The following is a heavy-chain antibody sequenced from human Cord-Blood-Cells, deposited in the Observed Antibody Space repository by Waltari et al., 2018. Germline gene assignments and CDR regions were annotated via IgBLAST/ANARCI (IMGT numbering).Heavy chain of an antibody. CDR1: GCTFSSYA. V-gene: IGHV1-69*01. CDR2: MIPSLGTA. CDR3: ARSGLRGIQLWPFDY. D-gene: IGHD5-18*01. J-gene: IGHJ4*02. Sequence: QVQLVQSGAEVKKPGSSVKVSCKASGCTFSSYAISWVRQDPGQGLEWMGGMIPSLGTANDAQKCQGRGTITADESTSTAYMELSSLRSEDTAVYYCARSGLRGIQLWPFDYWGQGTLVTVSS.